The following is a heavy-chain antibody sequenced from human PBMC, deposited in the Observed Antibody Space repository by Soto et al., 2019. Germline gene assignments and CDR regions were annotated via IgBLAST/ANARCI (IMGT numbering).Heavy chain of an antibody. CDR3: ARGGRGGHYYVDY. CDR1: GFTCTIYW. V-gene: IGHV3-74*01. J-gene: IGHJ4*02. D-gene: IGHD3-10*02. CDR2: ITDDGSDT. Sequence: EVQLVESGGGLVQPGGSLRLSCRASGFTCTIYWMYWVRQTPGGGLVWVSRITDDGSDTIYADSVKGRFTVSRDNAKNTVELQMNSLRVEDTAVYYCARGGRGGHYYVDYWGQGSLVTVSS.